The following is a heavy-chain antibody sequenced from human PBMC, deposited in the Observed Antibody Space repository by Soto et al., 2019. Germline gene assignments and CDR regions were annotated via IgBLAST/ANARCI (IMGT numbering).Heavy chain of an antibody. D-gene: IGHD1-26*01. CDR2: SYYMSKWYN. V-gene: IGHV6-1*01. J-gene: IGHJ3*02. Sequence: SQTLSLTWAVSGDSVSSTNGVAWNWIMQSPSRGLEWLGRSYYMSKWYNEYVLSVKSRITIIPDTSKNQCSPQLNSVTDEVTAIYFCARGKYSGFDISGQGTLVTV. CDR3: ARGKYSGFDI. CDR1: GDSVSSTNGVA.